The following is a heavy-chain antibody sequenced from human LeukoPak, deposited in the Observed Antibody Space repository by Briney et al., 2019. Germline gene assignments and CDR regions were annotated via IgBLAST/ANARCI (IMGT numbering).Heavy chain of an antibody. CDR3: ARALAVTGTNWFDP. Sequence: GGSLRLSCAASGFTFSDYYMSWIRQAPGKGLEWVSYISSSGSTIYYADSVKGRFTISRDNAKNSLYLQMNSLRAEDTAVYYCARALAVTGTNWFDPWGQGTLVTVSS. CDR1: GFTFSDYY. V-gene: IGHV3-11*01. J-gene: IGHJ5*02. D-gene: IGHD1-20*01. CDR2: ISSSGSTI.